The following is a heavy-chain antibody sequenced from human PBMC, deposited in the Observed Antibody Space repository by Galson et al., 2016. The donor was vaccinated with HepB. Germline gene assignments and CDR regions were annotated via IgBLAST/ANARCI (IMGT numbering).Heavy chain of an antibody. D-gene: IGHD2-21*01. Sequence: SETLSLTCTVSGASVSSGDYYWGWVRQSPGEGLEWIGNINYIGSTYSNPSLKSRVTISVDTSKNPFSLRLSSVTAGDTAVYFCASHCGGDCYNNLADAFDIWGRGTMVTVSS. CDR3: ASHCGGDCYNNLADAFDI. V-gene: IGHV4-39*01. CDR1: GASVSSGDYY. J-gene: IGHJ3*02. CDR2: INYIGST.